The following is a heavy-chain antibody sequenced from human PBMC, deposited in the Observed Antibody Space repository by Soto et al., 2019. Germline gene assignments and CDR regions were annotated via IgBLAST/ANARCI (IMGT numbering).Heavy chain of an antibody. CDR1: GFSLTTSGVG. V-gene: IGHV2-5*01. CDR3: AHTRVPDILDY. D-gene: IGHD2-2*01. CDR2: IYWNGIE. Sequence: QITLKESGRTQVKPTQTLTLSSTSSGFSLTTSGVGVTWIRQPPGKALEWLGLIYWNGIERYSPSLKSRLSLTKDTYKDQVVLTMTDVGPVDTATYYSAHTRVPDILDYWGPGTRVTVSS. J-gene: IGHJ4*02.